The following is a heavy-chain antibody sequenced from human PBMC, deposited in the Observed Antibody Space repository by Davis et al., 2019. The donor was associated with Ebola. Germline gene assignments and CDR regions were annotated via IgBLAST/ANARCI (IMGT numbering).Heavy chain of an antibody. J-gene: IGHJ6*04. CDR2: INTNTGNP. CDR1: GYTFPSYA. V-gene: IGHV7-4-1*02. D-gene: IGHD2-15*01. Sequence: ASVKVSCKASGYTFPSYAMNWVRQAPGQGLEWMGWINTNTGNPTYAQVFTGRFVFSLDTSVSTAYLQISSLKAEDTAVYYCARGPRYCSGGSCYSGYYYYGMDVWGKGTTVTVSS. CDR3: ARGPRYCSGGSCYSGYYYYGMDV.